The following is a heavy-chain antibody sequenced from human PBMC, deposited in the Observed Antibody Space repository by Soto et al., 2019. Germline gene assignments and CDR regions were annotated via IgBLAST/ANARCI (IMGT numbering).Heavy chain of an antibody. D-gene: IGHD3-10*01. Sequence: ASVKVSCKASGYTFTSYGISWVRQAPGQGLEWMGWISAYNGNTNYAQKLQGRVTMTTDTSTSTAYMELRSLRSDDTAVYYCARVPGSMVRGVTLFDPWGQGTLVTAPQ. CDR3: ARVPGSMVRGVTLFDP. CDR2: ISAYNGNT. J-gene: IGHJ5*02. V-gene: IGHV1-18*01. CDR1: GYTFTSYG.